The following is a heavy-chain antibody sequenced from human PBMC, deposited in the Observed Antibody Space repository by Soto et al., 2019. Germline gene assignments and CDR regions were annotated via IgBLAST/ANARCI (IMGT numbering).Heavy chain of an antibody. CDR3: ARDLNYGRCDY. CDR2: ISSSSSTI. J-gene: IGHJ4*02. D-gene: IGHD4-17*01. V-gene: IGHV3-48*01. CDR1: GFTFSSYS. Sequence: EVQLVESGGGLVQPGGSLRLSCAASGFTFSSYSMNWVRQAPGKGLEWVSYISSSSSTIYYADSVKGRFTISRDNAKNSLYLQMDSLRAEDTAVYYCARDLNYGRCDYWGQGTLVTVSS.